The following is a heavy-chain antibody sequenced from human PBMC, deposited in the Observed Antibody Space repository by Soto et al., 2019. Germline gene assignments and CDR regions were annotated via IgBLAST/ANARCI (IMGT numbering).Heavy chain of an antibody. Sequence: ASVKVSCKASGYTFTDYYLHWVRLAPGQGLEWMGWITPNSGVTKYAQKFQGRVTMTRDTSISTAFMDLRRLRSDDTAVYYCATRAVTGAFDHWGQGTLVTVSS. J-gene: IGHJ4*02. V-gene: IGHV1-2*02. CDR1: GYTFTDYY. CDR3: ATRAVTGAFDH. D-gene: IGHD6-19*01. CDR2: ITPNSGVT.